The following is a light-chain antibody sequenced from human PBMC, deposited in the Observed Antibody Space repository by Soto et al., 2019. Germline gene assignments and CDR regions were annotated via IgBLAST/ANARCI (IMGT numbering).Light chain of an antibody. CDR2: YDS. CDR3: QVWDSSSDHVV. V-gene: IGLV3-21*04. Sequence: SYELTQPPSVSVATGKTARITCGGNHIGSKSVHWYQQKPGQAPVLVIYYDSDRPSGIPERFSGSNSGNTATLTISRVEAGDEADYYCQVWDSSSDHVVFGGGTKLTVL. J-gene: IGLJ2*01. CDR1: HIGSKS.